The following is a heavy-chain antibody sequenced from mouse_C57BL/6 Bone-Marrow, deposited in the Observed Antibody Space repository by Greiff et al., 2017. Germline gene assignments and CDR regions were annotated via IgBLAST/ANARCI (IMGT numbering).Heavy chain of an antibody. CDR1: GYTFTSYW. J-gene: IGHJ4*01. Sequence: QVHVQQPGAELVKPGASVKLSCKASGYTFTSYWMHWVKQRPGQGLEWIGMIHPNSGSTNYNEKFKSKATLTVDKSSSTAYMQLSSLTSEDSAVYYYARKKIEIYDGYDYYAMDYWGQGTSVTVSS. CDR3: ARKKIEIYDGYDYYAMDY. V-gene: IGHV1-64*01. CDR2: IHPNSGST. D-gene: IGHD2-2*01.